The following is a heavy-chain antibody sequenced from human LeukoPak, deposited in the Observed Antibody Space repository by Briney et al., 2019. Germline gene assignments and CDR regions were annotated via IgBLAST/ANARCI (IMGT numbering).Heavy chain of an antibody. CDR2: VKEDGSDK. CDR1: GFTFSSHW. CDR3: ARGRQLGI. V-gene: IGHV3-7*01. D-gene: IGHD1-1*01. Sequence: GSLRLSCAASGFTFSSHWMSWVRQAPGKGLEWVANVKEDGSDKHYVDSVKGRFTISRDNAKNSLYLQMNSLRAADTAVYYCARGRQLGIWGQGTLVTVSS. J-gene: IGHJ4*02.